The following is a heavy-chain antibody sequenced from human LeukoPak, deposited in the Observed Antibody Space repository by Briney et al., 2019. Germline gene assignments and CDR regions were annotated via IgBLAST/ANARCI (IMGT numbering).Heavy chain of an antibody. CDR1: GGSISSYY. CDR3: ARNYDHYSSSSDYFDY. CDR2: IYYSGST. J-gene: IGHJ4*02. Sequence: PSETLSLTCTVSGGSISSYYWSWIRQPPGKGLEWIGYIYYSGSTNYNPSLKSRVTISVDTSKNQFSLKLSSVTAADTAVYYCARNYDHYSSSSDYFDYRGQGTLVTVSS. V-gene: IGHV4-59*01. D-gene: IGHD6-6*01.